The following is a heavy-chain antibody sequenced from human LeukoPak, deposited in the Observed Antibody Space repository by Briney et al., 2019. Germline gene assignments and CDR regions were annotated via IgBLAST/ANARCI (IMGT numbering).Heavy chain of an antibody. CDR1: KFTFSSYG. D-gene: IGHD5-12*01. Sequence: PGMSLRLSCAASKFTFSSYGMHWVRQAPGKGLEWVAAIWYDGSDKYYADSVKGRFTISRDNSKNTLYMQMNSLRAEDTAVYFCARGDIVATIPGDYWGQGTLVTVSS. J-gene: IGHJ4*02. V-gene: IGHV3-33*01. CDR2: IWYDGSDK. CDR3: ARGDIVATIPGDY.